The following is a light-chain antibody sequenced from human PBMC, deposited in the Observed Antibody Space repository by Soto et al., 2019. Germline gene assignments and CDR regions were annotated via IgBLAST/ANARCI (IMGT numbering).Light chain of an antibody. J-gene: IGKJ1*01. V-gene: IGKV1-27*01. CDR2: AAS. CDR3: QKYNSAPRT. CDR1: QGISNY. Sequence: DIQMTQSPSSLSASVGDRVTITCRASQGISNYLAWYQQKPGKVPKLLIYAASTLQSGVPSRFSGSGSGTDFTLTISSLKPEDVATYYCQKYNSAPRTFGQGTKVEIE.